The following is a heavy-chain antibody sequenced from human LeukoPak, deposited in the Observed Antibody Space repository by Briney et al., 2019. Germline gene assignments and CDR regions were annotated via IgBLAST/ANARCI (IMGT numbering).Heavy chain of an antibody. CDR3: ARPYYYDSRFDP. CDR2: MYYSGST. J-gene: IGHJ5*02. D-gene: IGHD3-22*01. Sequence: PSETLSLTCTVSGGSTSSGDYYWSWIRQPPGKGLEWIAYMYYSGSTYYNPSLKSRVTMSADTSRNQLSLKLSSVTAADTAVYYCARPYYYDSRFDPWGQGILVTVSS. V-gene: IGHV4-30-4*01. CDR1: GGSTSSGDYY.